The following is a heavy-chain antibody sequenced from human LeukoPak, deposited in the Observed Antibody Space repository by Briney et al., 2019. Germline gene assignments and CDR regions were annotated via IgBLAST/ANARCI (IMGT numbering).Heavy chain of an antibody. J-gene: IGHJ4*02. D-gene: IGHD3-3*01. CDR1: GYTFTSYD. CDR3: ARASYDFWSGYSE. V-gene: IGHV1-8*03. Sequence: ASVKVSCKASGYTFTSYDINWVRQATGQGLEWMGWMNPNSGNTGYAQKFQGRVTITRNTSISTAYMELSSLRSEDTVVYYCARASYDFWSGYSEWDQGTLVTVSS. CDR2: MNPNSGNT.